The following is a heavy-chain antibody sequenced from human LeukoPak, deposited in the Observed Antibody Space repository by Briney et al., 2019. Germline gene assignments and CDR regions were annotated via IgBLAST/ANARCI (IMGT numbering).Heavy chain of an antibody. V-gene: IGHV1-18*01. Sequence: ASVKVSCKASGYTFTSYDINWVRQATGQGLEWMGWMNPNSGNTNYAQKLQGRVTMTTDTSTSTAYMELRSLRSDDTAVYYCARQALDTAMVPYYYYYYMDVWGKGTTVTVSS. CDR2: MNPNSGNT. CDR3: ARQALDTAMVPYYYYYYMDV. J-gene: IGHJ6*03. D-gene: IGHD5-18*01. CDR1: GYTFTSYD.